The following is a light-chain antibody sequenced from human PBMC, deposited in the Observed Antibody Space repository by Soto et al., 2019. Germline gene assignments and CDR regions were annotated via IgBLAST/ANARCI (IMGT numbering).Light chain of an antibody. CDR2: GAS. CDR3: QQSNNWPYT. V-gene: IGKV3-15*01. Sequence: EVVMTQSPATLSVSPGERATRSCRASQSVSDDLAWYQQKPGQAPRLLIYGASTRATGIPARFSGSGSGTEFTLTISSLQSEDFAVYYCQQSNNWPYTFGQGTKLDIK. CDR1: QSVSDD. J-gene: IGKJ2*01.